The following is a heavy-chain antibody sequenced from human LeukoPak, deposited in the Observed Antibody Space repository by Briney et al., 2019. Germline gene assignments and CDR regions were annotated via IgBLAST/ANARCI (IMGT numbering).Heavy chain of an antibody. CDR2: IYTSGST. Sequence: SETLSLTCTVSGGSISSYYWSWIRQPAGKGLEWIGRIYTSGSTNYNPSLKSRVTMSVDTSKNQFSLKLSSVTAADTAAYYCARVTVRGVIVYFDYWGQGTLVTVSS. D-gene: IGHD3-10*01. CDR1: GGSISSYY. V-gene: IGHV4-4*07. J-gene: IGHJ4*02. CDR3: ARVTVRGVIVYFDY.